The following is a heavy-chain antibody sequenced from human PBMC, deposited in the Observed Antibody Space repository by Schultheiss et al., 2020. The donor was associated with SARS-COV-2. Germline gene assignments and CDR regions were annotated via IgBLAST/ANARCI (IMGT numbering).Heavy chain of an antibody. CDR1: GGSISSYY. CDR3: ARVNLPGYYYDSSGYYYPVGAFDI. Sequence: SETLSLTCTVSGGSISSYYWSWIRQPPGKGLEWIGYIYYSGSTNYNPSLKSRVTISVDTSKNQFSLKLSSVTAADTAVYYCARVNLPGYYYDSSGYYYPVGAFDIWGQGTMVTVS. V-gene: IGHV4-59*01. J-gene: IGHJ3*02. CDR2: IYYSGST. D-gene: IGHD3-22*01.